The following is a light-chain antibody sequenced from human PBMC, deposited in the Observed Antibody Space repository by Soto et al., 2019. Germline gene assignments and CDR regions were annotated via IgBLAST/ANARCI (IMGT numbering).Light chain of an antibody. CDR3: QHYGSSPWT. J-gene: IGKJ1*01. Sequence: EIVLTQSPGTLSLSPGERATLSCRASQSVGGNFLAWYQQKPGQAPRLLIYGASSRATGLPDRFSGSGSGTDFTLTIGRLEPEDFAIYYCQHYGSSPWTFGQGTEVEIK. CDR2: GAS. V-gene: IGKV3-20*01. CDR1: QSVGGNF.